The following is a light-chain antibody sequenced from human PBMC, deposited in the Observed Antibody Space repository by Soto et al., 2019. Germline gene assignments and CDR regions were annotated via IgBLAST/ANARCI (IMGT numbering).Light chain of an antibody. CDR2: DVS. J-gene: IGLJ1*01. V-gene: IGLV2-14*03. CDR1: SSDVGSFNY. CDR3: ASYTTSSTYV. Sequence: LTQPASVSGSPGQSIAISCTGTSSDVGSFNYVSWYQQHPGKAPKFMIFDVSSRPSGVSDRFSGSKSGNTASLTISGLQTEDEADYYCASYTTSSTYVFGTGTKVTVL.